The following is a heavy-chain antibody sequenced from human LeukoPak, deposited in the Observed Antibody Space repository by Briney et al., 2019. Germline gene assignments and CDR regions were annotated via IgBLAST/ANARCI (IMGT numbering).Heavy chain of an antibody. CDR3: ARHRDQLGSSPNDAFDI. Sequence: SETLSLTCAVYGGSFSGYYWSWIRQPPGKGLEWIGEINHSGSTYYNPSLKSRVTISVDTSKNQFSLKLSSVTAADTAVYYCARHRDQLGSSPNDAFDIWGQGTMVTVSS. CDR2: INHSGST. J-gene: IGHJ3*02. V-gene: IGHV4-34*01. D-gene: IGHD6-13*01. CDR1: GGSFSGYY.